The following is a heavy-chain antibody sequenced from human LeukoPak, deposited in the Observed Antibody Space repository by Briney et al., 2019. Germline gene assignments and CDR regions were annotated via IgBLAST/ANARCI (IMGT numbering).Heavy chain of an antibody. J-gene: IGHJ4*02. CDR2: IIPILGIA. CDR3: ARGGHYSSSSFDY. V-gene: IGHV1-69*04. Sequence: SVKVSCKASGYTFTSYGISWVRQAPGQGLEWMGRIIPILGIANYAQKFQGRVTITADKSTSTAYMELSSLRSEDTAVYYCARGGHYSSSSFDYWGQGTLVTVSS. D-gene: IGHD6-6*01. CDR1: GYTFTSYG.